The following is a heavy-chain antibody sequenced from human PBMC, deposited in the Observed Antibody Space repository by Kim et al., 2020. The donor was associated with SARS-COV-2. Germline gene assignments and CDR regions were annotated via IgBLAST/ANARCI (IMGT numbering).Heavy chain of an antibody. V-gene: IGHV3-11*05. CDR3: ARDLGYCSSTSCYGWFDP. J-gene: IGHJ5*02. Sequence: KGRFTISRDNAKNSLYLQMNSLRAEDTAVYYCARDLGYCSSTSCYGWFDPWGQGTLVTVSS. D-gene: IGHD2-2*01.